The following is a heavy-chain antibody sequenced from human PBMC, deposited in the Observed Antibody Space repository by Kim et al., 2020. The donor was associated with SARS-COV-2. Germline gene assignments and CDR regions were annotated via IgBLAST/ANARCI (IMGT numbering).Heavy chain of an antibody. J-gene: IGHJ4*02. V-gene: IGHV4-34*01. CDR3: ARSASIAARSRVDY. Sequence: NPSLKSRVTISVDTSKNQFSLKLSSVTAADTAVYYCARSASIAARSRVDYWGQGTLVTVSS. D-gene: IGHD6-6*01.